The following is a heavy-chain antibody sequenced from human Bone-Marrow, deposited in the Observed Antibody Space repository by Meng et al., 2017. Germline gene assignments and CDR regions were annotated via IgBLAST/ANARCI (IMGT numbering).Heavy chain of an antibody. CDR1: GVSFTDAW. CDR3: ATGAAAADH. CDR2: IETKSEGGTA. V-gene: IGHV3-15*04. D-gene: IGHD6-13*01. J-gene: IGHJ4*02. Sequence: QLVESGGGSVTPWGSLSLSCVASGVSFTDAWMSWVRQAPGKGLEWVGRIETKSEGGTADYAAPVKGRFSLSRDDSKNTLYLQMNTLISEDTGVYFCATGAAAADHWGQGTLVTVSS.